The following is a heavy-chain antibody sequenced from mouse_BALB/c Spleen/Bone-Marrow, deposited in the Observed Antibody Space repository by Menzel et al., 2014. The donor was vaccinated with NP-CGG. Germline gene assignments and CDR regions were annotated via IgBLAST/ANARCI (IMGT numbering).Heavy chain of an antibody. CDR3: TRDPDAYAMDY. CDR1: GFTFSSYT. Sequence: EVQGVESGGGLVKPEGSLKLSCAASGFTFSSYTMSWVRRTPEKRLEWVATISSGGSYTYYPDSVKGRFTISRDNAKNTLYLQMSSLKSEDTAMYYCTRDPDAYAMDYWGQGTSVTVSS. V-gene: IGHV5-6-4*01. CDR2: ISSGGSYT. J-gene: IGHJ4*01.